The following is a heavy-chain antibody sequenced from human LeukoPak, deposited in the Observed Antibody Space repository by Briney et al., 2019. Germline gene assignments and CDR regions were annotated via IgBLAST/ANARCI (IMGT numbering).Heavy chain of an antibody. CDR3: ARVSSINYFDY. CDR2: ISSSSSDI. Sequence: PGGSLRLSCAASGFTFSSYSMNWVRQAPGKGLEWVSFISSSSSDIYYTDSVKGRFTISRDNAKNSLYLQMNSLRAEDTAVYYCARVSSINYFDYWGQGTLVTVSS. CDR1: GFTFSSYS. V-gene: IGHV3-21*06. D-gene: IGHD6-6*01. J-gene: IGHJ4*02.